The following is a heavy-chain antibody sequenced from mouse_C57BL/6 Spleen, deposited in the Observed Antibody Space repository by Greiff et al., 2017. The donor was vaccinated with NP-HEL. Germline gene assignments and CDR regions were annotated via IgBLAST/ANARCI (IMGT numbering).Heavy chain of an antibody. J-gene: IGHJ2*01. CDR1: GFNIKDDY. CDR2: IDPENGDT. Sequence: EVMLVESGAELVRPGASVKLSCTASGFNIKDDYMHWVKQRPEQGLEWIGWIDPENGDTEYASKFQGKATITADTSSNTAYLQLSSLTSEDTAVYYSTTNGKGYFDYWGQGTTLTVSS. V-gene: IGHV14-4*01. D-gene: IGHD2-1*01. CDR3: TTNGKGYFDY.